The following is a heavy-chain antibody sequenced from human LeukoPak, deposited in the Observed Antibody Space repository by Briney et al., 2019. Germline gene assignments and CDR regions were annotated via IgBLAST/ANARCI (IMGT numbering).Heavy chain of an antibody. CDR1: GFTFSNYA. CDR3: ARSLATSYYYMDV. V-gene: IGHV3-30*04. J-gene: IGHJ6*03. Sequence: PGGSLRLSCAASGFTFSNYAMHWVRQAPGKGLEWVAVISYDGSNKFYADSVKGRFTISRDNPKNTLHLQMNSLRAEDTAVYYCARSLATSYYYMDVWGKGTTVTVSS. D-gene: IGHD5-12*01. CDR2: ISYDGSNK.